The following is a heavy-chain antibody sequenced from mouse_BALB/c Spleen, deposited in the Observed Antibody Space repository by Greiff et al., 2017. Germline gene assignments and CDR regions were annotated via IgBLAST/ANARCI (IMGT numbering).Heavy chain of an antibody. V-gene: IGHV1S81*02. CDR1: GYTFTSYW. CDR2: INPSNGRT. J-gene: IGHJ3*01. Sequence: VQLQQPGAELVKPGASVKLSCKASGYTFTSYWMHWVKQRPGQGLEWIGEINPSNGRTNYNEKFKSKATLTVDKSSSTAYMQLSSLISEDSAVYYCATYYGSRGIAYWGQGTLVTVSA. D-gene: IGHD1-1*01. CDR3: ATYYGSRGIAY.